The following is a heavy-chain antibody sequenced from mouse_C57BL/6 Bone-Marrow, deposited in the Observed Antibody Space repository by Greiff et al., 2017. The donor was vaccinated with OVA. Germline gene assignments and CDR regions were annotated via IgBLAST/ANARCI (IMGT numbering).Heavy chain of an antibody. CDR3: TTLYGSSYETWFAY. Sequence: EVQLQESGAELVRPGASVKLSCTASGFNIKDDYMHWVKQRPEQGLEWIGWIDPENGDTEYASKFQGKATITEDTSSNTAYLQLSSLTSEDTAVYYCTTLYGSSYETWFAYWGQGTLVTVSA. J-gene: IGHJ3*01. CDR2: IDPENGDT. V-gene: IGHV14-4*01. D-gene: IGHD1-1*01. CDR1: GFNIKDDY.